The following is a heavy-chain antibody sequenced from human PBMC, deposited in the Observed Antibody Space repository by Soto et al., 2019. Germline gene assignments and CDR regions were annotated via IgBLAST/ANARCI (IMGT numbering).Heavy chain of an antibody. CDR1: GFGFGSYA. D-gene: IGHD2-15*01. Sequence: EVQLEESGGGLVQPGESLRLSCEASGFGFGSYAMAWIRQAPGKGLEWVSSISGSGLVTYYADSVRGRFAVSRDNSRNTLFLQMNSLRAEDTAVYYCARTRGTHCSGGSCYYFDIWGRGTLVSV. CDR2: ISGSGLVT. J-gene: IGHJ4*02. V-gene: IGHV3-23*04. CDR3: ARTRGTHCSGGSCYYFDI.